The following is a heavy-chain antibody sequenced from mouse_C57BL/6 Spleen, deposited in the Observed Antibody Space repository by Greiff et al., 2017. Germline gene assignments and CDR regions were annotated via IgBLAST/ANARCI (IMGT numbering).Heavy chain of an antibody. CDR1: GYAFSSYW. V-gene: IGHV14-3*01. Sequence: GASVKISCKASGYAFSSYWFTWVKQRPGKGLEWIGRIDPANGNTKYAPKFQGKATITADTSSNTAYLQLSSLTAEDTAIYYCARDDGYYPFAYWGQGTLVTVSA. J-gene: IGHJ3*01. CDR3: ARDDGYYPFAY. CDR2: IDPANGNT. D-gene: IGHD2-3*01.